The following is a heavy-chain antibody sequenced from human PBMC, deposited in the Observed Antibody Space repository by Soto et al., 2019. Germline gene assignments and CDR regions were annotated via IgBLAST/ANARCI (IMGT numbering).Heavy chain of an antibody. Sequence: QVQLVESGGGVVQPGRSLRLSCAASGFTFSSYGMHWVRQAPGKGLEWVAVISYDGSNKYYADSVKGRFTISRDNSKNTLYLQMTSLRAEDTAVYYCAKEYCSGTSCYVGYYGMDVWGQGTTVTVSS. CDR2: ISYDGSNK. CDR1: GFTFSSYG. V-gene: IGHV3-30*18. D-gene: IGHD2-2*01. J-gene: IGHJ6*02. CDR3: AKEYCSGTSCYVGYYGMDV.